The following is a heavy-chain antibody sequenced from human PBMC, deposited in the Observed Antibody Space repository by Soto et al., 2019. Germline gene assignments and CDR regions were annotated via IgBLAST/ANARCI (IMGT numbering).Heavy chain of an antibody. Sequence: GGSLRLSCTASGFTFGDYAMSWVRQAPGKGLEWVGFIRSKAYGGTTEYAASVKGRFTISRDDSKSIAYLQMNSLKTEDTAVYYCTRGMTTGDYWGQGTLVTVSS. J-gene: IGHJ4*02. CDR3: TRGMTTGDY. V-gene: IGHV3-49*04. CDR1: GFTFGDYA. D-gene: IGHD4-17*01. CDR2: IRSKAYGGTT.